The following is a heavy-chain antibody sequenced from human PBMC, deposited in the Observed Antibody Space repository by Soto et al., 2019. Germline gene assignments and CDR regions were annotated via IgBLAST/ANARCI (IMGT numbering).Heavy chain of an antibody. V-gene: IGHV5-10-1*01. J-gene: IGHJ4*02. CDR1: GYSFTSYW. Sequence: EVQLVQSGAEVKKPGESLRISCKGSGYSFTSYWISWVRQMPGKGLEWMGRIDPSDSYTNYSPSFQGHVTISADKSISTAYRQWRSLKASDTAMYYCSRLPYSSSLIDYWGQGTLVTVSS. CDR3: SRLPYSSSLIDY. CDR2: IDPSDSYT. D-gene: IGHD6-13*01.